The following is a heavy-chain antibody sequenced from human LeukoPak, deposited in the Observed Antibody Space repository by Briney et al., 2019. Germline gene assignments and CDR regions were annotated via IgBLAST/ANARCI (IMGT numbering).Heavy chain of an antibody. CDR1: GGSISTYC. CDR3: ARGRGEITAFDY. Sequence: PPETLSLTCTVSGGSISTYCRSWIRQPPGKGLEWIGYIYYSGSTTYSPSLKKRVTTSVDTPKNQLSLKLSSLTAADTAAYYCARGRGEITAFDYWGQGTLVSVSS. J-gene: IGHJ4*02. CDR2: IYYSGST. D-gene: IGHD1-20*01. V-gene: IGHV4-59*01.